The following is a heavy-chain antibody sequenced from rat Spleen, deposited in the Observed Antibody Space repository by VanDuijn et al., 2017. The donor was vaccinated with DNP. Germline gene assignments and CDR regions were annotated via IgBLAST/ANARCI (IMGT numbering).Heavy chain of an antibody. CDR3: ARSLATVAPTGAMDA. J-gene: IGHJ4*01. V-gene: IGHV2-27*01. CDR2: IQSGGST. CDR1: GFSLTSYH. D-gene: IGHD1-3*01. Sequence: QVQLKESGPGLVQPSQTLSLTCTVSGFSLTSYHVHWVRQSPRKGLEWMGRIQSGGSTDYNSGLKSRLSISRDTSKSQVCLKMNRVQTEDTAIYFCARSLATVAPTGAMDAWGQGTSVTVSS.